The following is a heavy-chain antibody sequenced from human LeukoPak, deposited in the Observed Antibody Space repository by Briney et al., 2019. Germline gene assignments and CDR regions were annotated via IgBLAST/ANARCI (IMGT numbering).Heavy chain of an antibody. CDR1: GYSISSGYY. J-gene: IGHJ4*02. CDR3: ARGRVYDSSAYPASPFDY. Sequence: SETLSLTCTVSGYSISSGYYWGWIRQPPGKGPEWIGSIYHSGSTYYNPSLKSRVTISVDTSKNQFSLKLSSVTAADTAVYYCARGRVYDSSAYPASPFDYWGQGTLVTVSS. CDR2: IYHSGST. V-gene: IGHV4-38-2*02. D-gene: IGHD3-22*01.